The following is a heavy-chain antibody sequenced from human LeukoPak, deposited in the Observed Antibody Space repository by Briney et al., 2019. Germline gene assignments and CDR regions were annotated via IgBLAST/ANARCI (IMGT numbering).Heavy chain of an antibody. CDR3: VSGRGSDY. D-gene: IGHD3-10*01. CDR2: IKQDGSEK. CDR1: GFTFNNFW. V-gene: IGHV3-7*01. Sequence: GGSLRRSCAASGFTFNNFWMSWVRQAPGKGLEWVANIKQDGSEKNYVDSVKGRFTISRDNAKNSLYLQMSSLRADDSALYYCVSGRGSDYWGQGTLVAVSS. J-gene: IGHJ4*02.